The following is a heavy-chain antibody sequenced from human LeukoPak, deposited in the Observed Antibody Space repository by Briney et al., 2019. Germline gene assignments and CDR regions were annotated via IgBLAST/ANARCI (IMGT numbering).Heavy chain of an antibody. D-gene: IGHD3-10*01. CDR1: GFTFSSYA. Sequence: GGSLRLSCAASGFTFSSYAMSWVRQAPGKGLEWVSGISDSAGSTYYADSVKGRFTISRDNSKNTLYLQMNSLRAEDTAVYYCAAPGPEYYGSGSYGNWGQGTLVTVSS. CDR3: AAPGPEYYGSGSYGN. J-gene: IGHJ4*02. CDR2: ISDSAGST. V-gene: IGHV3-23*01.